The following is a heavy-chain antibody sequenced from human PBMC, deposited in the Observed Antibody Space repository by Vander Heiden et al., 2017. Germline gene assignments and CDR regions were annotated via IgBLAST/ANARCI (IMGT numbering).Heavy chain of an antibody. CDR3: AKEAWVVVTSMGGY. CDR2: ISGSGGST. D-gene: IGHD2-21*02. CDR1: GFTFGSYA. J-gene: IGHJ4*02. V-gene: IGHV3-23*01. Sequence: EVQMLESRGGLVQPGGSLRLSCAGSGFTFGSYAMSWVRQAPGKGLEWVSAISGSGGSTYYADSVKGRFTISRDNSKNTLYLQMNSLRAEDTAVYYCAKEAWVVVTSMGGYWGQGTLVTVSS.